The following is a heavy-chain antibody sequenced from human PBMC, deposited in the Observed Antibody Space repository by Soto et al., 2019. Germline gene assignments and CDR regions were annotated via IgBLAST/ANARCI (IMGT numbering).Heavy chain of an antibody. V-gene: IGHV1-8*01. CDR2: MNPNSGNT. Sequence: ASVKVSCKASGYTFTSYDINWVRQATGQGLEWMGWMNPNSGNTGYAQKFQGRVTMTRNTSISTAYMELSSLRSEDTAVYYCARGSGYSSSWYMVNHYYFDYWGQGTLVTVSS. CDR3: ARGSGYSSSWYMVNHYYFDY. CDR1: GYTFTSYD. J-gene: IGHJ4*02. D-gene: IGHD6-13*01.